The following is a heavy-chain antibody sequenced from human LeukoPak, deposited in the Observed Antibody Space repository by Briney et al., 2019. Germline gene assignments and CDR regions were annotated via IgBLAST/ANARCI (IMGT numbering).Heavy chain of an antibody. D-gene: IGHD1-1*01. CDR3: AKIRARYNWHDGAFDI. CDR1: GFTFSTFG. V-gene: IGHV3-30*02. Sequence: PGGSLRLSCAASGFTFSTFGMHWVRQAPGKGLEWISFIKYDGTSKFYADSVKGRFTISRDNSKNTLYLQMNSLRAEDTAVYYCAKIRARYNWHDGAFDIWGQGTVVTVSS. CDR2: IKYDGTSK. J-gene: IGHJ3*02.